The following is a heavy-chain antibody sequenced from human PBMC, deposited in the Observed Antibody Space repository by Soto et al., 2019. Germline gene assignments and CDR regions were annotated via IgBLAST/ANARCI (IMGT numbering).Heavy chain of an antibody. D-gene: IGHD2-2*01. Sequence: QVQLVQSGAEVKKPGASVKVSCKASGYTFTGYYMHWVRQAPGQGLEWMGWINPNSGGTNYAQKFQGWVTMTRDTSISTAYMELSRLRSDDTAVYYCARSRFCSSTSCWSHYYGMDVWGQGTTVTVSS. CDR3: ARSRFCSSTSCWSHYYGMDV. V-gene: IGHV1-2*04. J-gene: IGHJ6*02. CDR1: GYTFTGYY. CDR2: INPNSGGT.